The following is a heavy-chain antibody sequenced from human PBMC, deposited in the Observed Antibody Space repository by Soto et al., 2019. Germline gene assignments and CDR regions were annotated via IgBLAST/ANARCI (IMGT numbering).Heavy chain of an antibody. CDR1: GYSFTSYW. J-gene: IGHJ6*02. CDR3: ARLSSPRGGYYYYGMDV. D-gene: IGHD6-13*01. CDR2: IDPSDSYT. V-gene: IGHV5-10-1*01. Sequence: GESLKISCKGSGYSFTSYWISWVRQMPGKGLEWMGRIDPSDSYTNYSPSFQGHVTISADKSISTAYLQWSSLKASDTAMYYCARLSSPRGGYYYYGMDVWGQGTTVTVSS.